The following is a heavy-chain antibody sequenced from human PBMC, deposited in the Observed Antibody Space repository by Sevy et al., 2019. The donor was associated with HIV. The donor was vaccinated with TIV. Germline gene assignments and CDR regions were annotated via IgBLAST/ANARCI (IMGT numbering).Heavy chain of an antibody. V-gene: IGHV3-30*18. CDR2: ISYDGNNK. CDR1: GFAFSNSG. J-gene: IGHJ4*02. D-gene: IGHD5-12*01. Sequence: GGSLRLSCAASGFAFSNSGMHWVRQAPGKGLEWMTVISYDGNNKYYADSVKGRFTISRDNSKNTLYLQMNSLTTEDSAVYYCAKDLGNGYNLDYFDSWGQGTLVTVSS. CDR3: AKDLGNGYNLDYFDS.